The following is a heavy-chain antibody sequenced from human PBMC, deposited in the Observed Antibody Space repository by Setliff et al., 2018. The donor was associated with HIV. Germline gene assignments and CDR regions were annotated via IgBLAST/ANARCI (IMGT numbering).Heavy chain of an antibody. V-gene: IGHV4-34*01. CDR2: INHSRRT. CDR1: GGSFSGFY. J-gene: IGHJ6*03. D-gene: IGHD3-22*01. CDR3: ARGFSGDYLFTGYLDV. Sequence: SETLSLTCAVYGGSFSGFYWNWIRQAPGKGLEWIGEINHSRRTKYNPSLKSRVTISVDTSKNQFSLKLNSVTAAETAFYYCARGFSGDYLFTGYLDVGGKGTTVTVSS.